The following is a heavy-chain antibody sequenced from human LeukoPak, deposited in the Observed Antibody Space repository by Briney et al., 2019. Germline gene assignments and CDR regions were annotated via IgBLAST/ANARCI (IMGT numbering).Heavy chain of an antibody. Sequence: GGSLRLSCAASGFTFSSYWMSWVRQAPGKGLEWVANIKQDGSEKYYVDSVKGRFTISRDNAKNSLYLQMNSLRAEDTAVYCCARVPPSLWFGELLYFDYWGQGTLVTVSS. CDR3: ARVPPSLWFGELLYFDY. CDR2: IKQDGSEK. V-gene: IGHV3-7*01. J-gene: IGHJ4*02. CDR1: GFTFSSYW. D-gene: IGHD3-10*01.